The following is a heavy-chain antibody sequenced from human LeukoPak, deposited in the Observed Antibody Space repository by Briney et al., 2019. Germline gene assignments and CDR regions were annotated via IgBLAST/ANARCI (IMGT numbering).Heavy chain of an antibody. CDR1: GDSITSYY. J-gene: IGHJ6*02. CDR2: IHHTGKN. D-gene: IGHD1-26*01. Sequence: SETLSLTCTVSGDSITSYYWNWVRQSPEKGLEWIGYIHHTGKNYYNPSLKSRITMSVDTSKSQFFLKLSSVTAADTAVYYCARDFPVNSGSYYYYGMDVWGQGTTVTVSS. CDR3: ARDFPVNSGSYYYYGMDV. V-gene: IGHV4-59*01.